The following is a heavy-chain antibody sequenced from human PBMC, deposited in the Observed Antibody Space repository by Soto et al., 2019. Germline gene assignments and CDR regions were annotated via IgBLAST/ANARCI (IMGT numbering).Heavy chain of an antibody. CDR1: GFTFSDYY. CDR3: ARDLRGYSYGLGY. D-gene: IGHD5-18*01. J-gene: IGHJ4*02. V-gene: IGHV3-11*06. CDR2: ISSSTYYT. Sequence: QVQLVESGGGLVKPGGSLRLSCAASGFTFSDYYMTWIRQAPGKGLEWVSYISSSTYYTNYADSVKGRFTISRDNAKNSLYLQMNSLRVEDTAVYYCARDLRGYSYGLGYWGQGSLVTVCS.